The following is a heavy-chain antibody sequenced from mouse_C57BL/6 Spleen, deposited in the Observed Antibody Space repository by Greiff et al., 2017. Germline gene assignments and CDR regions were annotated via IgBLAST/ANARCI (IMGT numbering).Heavy chain of an antibody. CDR1: GFTFSDYY. J-gene: IGHJ1*03. CDR3: ASDPGDYYYGRARWYFDV. V-gene: IGHV5-16*01. CDR2: INYDGSST. Sequence: EVKLVESEGGLVQPGSSMKLSCTASGFTFSDYYMAWVRQVPEKGLEWVANINYDGSSTYYLDSLKSRFIISRDNAKNILYLQMSSLKSEDTATYYCASDPGDYYYGRARWYFDVWGTGTTVTVSS. D-gene: IGHD1-1*01.